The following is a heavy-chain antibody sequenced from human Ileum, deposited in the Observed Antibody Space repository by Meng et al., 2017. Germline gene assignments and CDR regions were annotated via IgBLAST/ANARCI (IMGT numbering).Heavy chain of an antibody. V-gene: IGHV4-30-4*01. CDR3: ARDRDSSGYYPY. J-gene: IGHJ4*02. CDR2: IYYSGST. Sequence: QLQLQESGPGLVNPSQTLSLTCTVSGGSISSGDYYWSWIRQPPGQGLEGIGYIYYSGSTYYNPSLKSRLTISVDTSKNQFSLKLSYVTAADTAVYYCARDRDSSGYYPYWGQGTLVTVSS. D-gene: IGHD3-22*01. CDR1: GGSISSGDYY.